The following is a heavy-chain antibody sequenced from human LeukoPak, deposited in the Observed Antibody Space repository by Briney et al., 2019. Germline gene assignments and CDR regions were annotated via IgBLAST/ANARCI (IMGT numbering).Heavy chain of an antibody. Sequence: PSETLSLTCGVYGGSFSDYYWSWIRQPPGKGLEWIGEINHSGSTNYNPSLKSRVTISVDTSKNQFSLKLSSVTAADTAVYYCARRPAGSGRRHYYYYYMDVWGKGTTVTISS. CDR2: INHSGST. CDR3: ARRPAGSGRRHYYYYYMDV. V-gene: IGHV4-34*01. CDR1: GGSFSDYY. D-gene: IGHD3-10*01. J-gene: IGHJ6*03.